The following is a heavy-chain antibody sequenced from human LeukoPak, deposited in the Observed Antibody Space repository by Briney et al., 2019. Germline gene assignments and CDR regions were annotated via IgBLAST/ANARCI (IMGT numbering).Heavy chain of an antibody. D-gene: IGHD3-10*01. Sequence: PGGSLRLSCAASGFTFSSYAMHWVRQAPGKGLEWVAVISYDGSNKYYADSVKGRFTISRDNSKNTLYLQMNSLRAEDTAVYYCASYVVRGGVDYWGQGTLVTVSS. J-gene: IGHJ4*02. CDR3: ASYVVRGGVDY. CDR2: ISYDGSNK. CDR1: GFTFSSYA. V-gene: IGHV3-30*04.